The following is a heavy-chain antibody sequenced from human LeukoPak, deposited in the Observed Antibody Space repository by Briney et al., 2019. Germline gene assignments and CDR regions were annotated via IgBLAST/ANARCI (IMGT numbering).Heavy chain of an antibody. Sequence: ASVKVSCKASGYTFTGYFIHWVRQAPGQGLEWMGWISAYNGNTNYAQKLQGRVTMTTGTSTSTAYMELRSLRSDDTAVYYCARDNRGAVYHYYDSSGYYYYYYYMDVWGKGTTVTISS. V-gene: IGHV1-18*04. CDR1: GYTFTGYF. CDR3: ARDNRGAVYHYYDSSGYYYYYYYMDV. CDR2: ISAYNGNT. D-gene: IGHD3-22*01. J-gene: IGHJ6*03.